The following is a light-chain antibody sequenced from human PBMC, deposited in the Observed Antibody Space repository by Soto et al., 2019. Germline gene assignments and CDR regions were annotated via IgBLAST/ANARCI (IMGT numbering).Light chain of an antibody. J-gene: IGKJ3*01. CDR1: QSISIW. CDR2: KAS. CDR3: QQYSTYTPST. Sequence: THSSCTISAYAQDRVTIACGSSQSISIWLAWYQQKPGKAPKILIYKASSLESGVPSRFSGSGSGTEFTLTISSLQPDDFATYYCQQYSTYTPSTFGPGVNVDI. V-gene: IGKV1-5*03.